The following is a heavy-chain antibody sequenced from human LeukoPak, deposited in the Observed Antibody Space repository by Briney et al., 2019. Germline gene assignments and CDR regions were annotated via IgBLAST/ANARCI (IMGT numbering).Heavy chain of an antibody. CDR2: ISDSGGST. CDR3: AKGTLAVAGRYYFDH. V-gene: IGHV3-23*01. J-gene: IGHJ4*02. Sequence: GGSLRFSCAASGLTFSSFAMSWVRQAPGEGLEWVSAISDSGGSTYYADSVKGRFTISRDNSKNTLYLQMHSLRAEDTALYYCAKGTLAVAGRYYFDHWGQGTLVTVSS. D-gene: IGHD6-19*01. CDR1: GLTFSSFA.